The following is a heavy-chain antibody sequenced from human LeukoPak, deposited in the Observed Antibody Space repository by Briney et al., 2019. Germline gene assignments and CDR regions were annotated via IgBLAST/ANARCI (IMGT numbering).Heavy chain of an antibody. Sequence: ASVKVSCKVSGYTLTELSMHWVRQAPGKGLEWMGWISAYNGNTNYAQKLQGRVTMTTDTSTSTAYMELRSLRSDDTAVYYCARSRSGRGMDVWGQGTTVTVSS. D-gene: IGHD5-12*01. CDR1: GYTLTELS. CDR3: ARSRSGRGMDV. CDR2: ISAYNGNT. J-gene: IGHJ6*02. V-gene: IGHV1-18*01.